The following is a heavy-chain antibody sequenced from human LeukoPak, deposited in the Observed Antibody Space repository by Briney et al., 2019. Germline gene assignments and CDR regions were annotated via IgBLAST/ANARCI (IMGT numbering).Heavy chain of an antibody. V-gene: IGHV3-48*02. J-gene: IGHJ4*02. CDR1: GFTFSRYS. CDR3: ASRDYFDY. Sequence: GGSLRLSCAASGFTFSRYSMNWVRQAPGKGLEWVSYISSSSSTIYYADSVKGRFTISRDNAKNSVYLQMNSLRDEDTAVYYCASRDYFDYWGQGTLVTVSS. CDR2: ISSSSSTI.